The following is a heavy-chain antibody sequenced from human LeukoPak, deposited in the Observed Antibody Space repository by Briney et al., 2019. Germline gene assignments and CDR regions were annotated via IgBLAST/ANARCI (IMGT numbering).Heavy chain of an antibody. Sequence: SGTLSLTCSVSGGSIGGYYWSWVRQPPGKGLEWIGYIYTSGSTNYNPSLKSRVTISVDTSKNQFSLKLSSVTAADTAVYYCATTTTIASWFDPWGQGTLVTVSS. D-gene: IGHD2-21*01. J-gene: IGHJ5*02. CDR2: IYTSGST. CDR1: GGSIGGYY. CDR3: ATTTTIASWFDP. V-gene: IGHV4-4*09.